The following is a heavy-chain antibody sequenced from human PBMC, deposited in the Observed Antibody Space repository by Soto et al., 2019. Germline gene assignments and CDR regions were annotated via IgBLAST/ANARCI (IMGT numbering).Heavy chain of an antibody. V-gene: IGHV4-61*08. CDR1: GGSISSGGYS. CDR2: IHHSGST. D-gene: IGHD3-10*01. J-gene: IGHJ6*02. Sequence: PSETLSLTCAVSGGSISSGGYSWSWIRQPPGKGLEWIGYIHHSGSTSYYNPSLKSRVTMSVDTSKNQFSLKVSSVTAADTALYYCARQGFGQLHGLVDVWGPGTTVTVSS. CDR3: ARQGFGQLHGLVDV.